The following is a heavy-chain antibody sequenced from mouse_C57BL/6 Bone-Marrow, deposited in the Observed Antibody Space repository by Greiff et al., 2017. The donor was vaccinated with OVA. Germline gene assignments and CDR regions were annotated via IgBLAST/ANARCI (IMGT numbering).Heavy chain of an antibody. J-gene: IGHJ3*01. CDR3: TTPLYDYDSPWCAY. D-gene: IGHD2-4*01. CDR2: IDPENGDT. Sequence: EVQLQQSGAELVRPGASVKLSCTASGFNIKDDYMHWVKQRPEQGLEWIGWIDPENGDTEYASKFQGKATITADTSSNTAYLQLSSLTSEDTAVYYCTTPLYDYDSPWCAYWGQGTLVTVSA. V-gene: IGHV14-4*01. CDR1: GFNIKDDY.